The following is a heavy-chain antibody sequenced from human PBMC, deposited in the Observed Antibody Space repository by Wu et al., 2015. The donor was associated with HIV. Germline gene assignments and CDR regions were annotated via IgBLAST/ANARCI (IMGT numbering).Heavy chain of an antibody. Sequence: QVQLVQSGAEVKKPGSSMKVSCKASGGTFNSYVISWVRQAPGQGLEWMGGIIPIFGTANFAQKFQGRLTIAADESTSTVYMELSSLRSEDTAVYYCALRGGXGVVVPGATYYYYYMDVWGKGPRSPS. J-gene: IGHJ6*03. CDR2: IIPIFGTA. V-gene: IGHV1-69*12. D-gene: IGHD2-2*01. CDR3: ALRGGXGVVVPGATYYYYYMDV. CDR1: GGTFNSYV.